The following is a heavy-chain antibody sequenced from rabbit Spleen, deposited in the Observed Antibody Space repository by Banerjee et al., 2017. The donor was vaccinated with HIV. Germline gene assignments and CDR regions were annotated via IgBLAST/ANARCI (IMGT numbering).Heavy chain of an antibody. CDR3: ARDTGSSFSSYGMDL. V-gene: IGHV1S45*01. CDR2: IAGSSSAFT. Sequence: QEQLEESGGGLVQPEGSLTLTCTASGFSFSSSDYMCWVRQAPGKGLEWISCIAGSSSAFTYSATWAKGRFTCSKTSSTTVTLQMTSLTVADTATYFCARDTGSSFSSYGMDLWGPGTLVTVS. CDR1: GFSFSSSDY. D-gene: IGHD8-1*01. J-gene: IGHJ6*01.